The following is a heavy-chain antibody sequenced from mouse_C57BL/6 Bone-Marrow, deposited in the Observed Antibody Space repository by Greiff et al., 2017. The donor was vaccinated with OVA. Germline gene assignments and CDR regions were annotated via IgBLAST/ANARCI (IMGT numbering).Heavy chain of an antibody. V-gene: IGHV1-72*01. CDR2: IDPNSGGT. CDR1: GYTFTSYW. J-gene: IGHJ2*01. Sequence: VQLQQSGTVLARPGASVKLSCKASGYTFTSYWMHWVKQRPGRGLEWIGRIDPNSGGTKYNEKFKSKATLTVDKPSSTAYMQLSSLTSEDSAVYYCARVEGYSNSYYFDYWGQGTTLTVSS. CDR3: ARVEGYSNSYYFDY. D-gene: IGHD2-5*01.